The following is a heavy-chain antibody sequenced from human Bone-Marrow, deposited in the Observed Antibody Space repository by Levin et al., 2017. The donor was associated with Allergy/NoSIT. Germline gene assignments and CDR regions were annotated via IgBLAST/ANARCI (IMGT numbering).Heavy chain of an antibody. D-gene: IGHD1-14*01. CDR1: GGSIRRSPYY. Sequence: SQTLSLTCTVSGGSIRRSPYYWVWIRQPPGKGLEWIGSIYYIGNTYYNPSLKSRATISVDTSKNLFSLKLSSVTAADTAVYYCAREGTPQSWDYWGQGTLVIVSS. V-gene: IGHV4-39*07. J-gene: IGHJ4*01. CDR3: AREGTPQSWDY. CDR2: IYYIGNT.